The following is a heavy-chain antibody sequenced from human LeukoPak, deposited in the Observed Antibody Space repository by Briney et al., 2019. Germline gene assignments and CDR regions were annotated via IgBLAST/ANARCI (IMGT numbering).Heavy chain of an antibody. Sequence: GASVKVSCMASGYTFTGYYMHWVRQAPGQGLEWMGWINPNSGGTKYAQKFQGRVTMTRDTSISTVYMELSRLRSDDTAVYYCARVSMKWRGSGNDYWGQGTLVTVSS. CDR2: INPNSGGT. CDR1: GYTFTGYY. D-gene: IGHD3-10*01. V-gene: IGHV1-2*02. CDR3: ARVSMKWRGSGNDY. J-gene: IGHJ4*02.